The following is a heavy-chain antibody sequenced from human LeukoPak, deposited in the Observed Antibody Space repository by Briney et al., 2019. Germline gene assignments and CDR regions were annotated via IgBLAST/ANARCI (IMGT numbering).Heavy chain of an antibody. CDR1: GFTFSRYS. Sequence: AGGSLRLSCAASGFTFSRYSMNWVRQAPGKGLEWVSFISNSSSYIYYADSVKGRITMSTYNAKNSLYLQMNSLRAEDTAVYYCANTYFDYWGQGTLVTVSS. CDR2: ISNSSSYI. V-gene: IGHV3-21*01. J-gene: IGHJ4*02. CDR3: ANTYFDY.